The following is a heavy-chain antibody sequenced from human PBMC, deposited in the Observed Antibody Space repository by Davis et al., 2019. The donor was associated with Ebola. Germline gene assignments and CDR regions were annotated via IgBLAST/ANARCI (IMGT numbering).Heavy chain of an antibody. CDR3: AREAEVDGSIFFLH. Sequence: AASVKVSCKASGGTFNSFGFSWVRQAPGQGLEWMGGVTPVFGTANYAQSLQGRVTMTRDTSTSTAHMELRGLRSDDTAVYYCAREAEVDGSIFFLHWGQGTLVTVSS. CDR2: VTPVFGTA. CDR1: GGTFNSFG. V-gene: IGHV1-18*01. D-gene: IGHD3-10*01. J-gene: IGHJ1*01.